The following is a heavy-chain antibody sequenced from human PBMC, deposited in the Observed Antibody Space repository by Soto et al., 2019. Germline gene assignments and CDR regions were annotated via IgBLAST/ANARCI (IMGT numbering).Heavy chain of an antibody. CDR3: AALYDSSGFLRGYYFDS. Sequence: QVQLEQSGAEVRRPGASVKVTCKVSGYTVSELPIHWVRQGPGKALEWLGGFYPEAGEKIYTQNLQGRVITTEDTSTDTAYMELTSLTSEDTALYYCAALYDSSGFLRGYYFDSWGQGTLVTVSS. V-gene: IGHV1-24*01. D-gene: IGHD3-22*01. J-gene: IGHJ4*02. CDR1: GYTVSELP. CDR2: FYPEAGEK.